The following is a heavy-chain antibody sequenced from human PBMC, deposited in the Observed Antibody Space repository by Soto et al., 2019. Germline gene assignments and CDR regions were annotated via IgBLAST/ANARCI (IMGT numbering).Heavy chain of an antibody. CDR1: GYTFTRYY. CDR2: INPSGGST. Sequence: QVQLVQSGAEVKKPGASVKVSCKASGYTFTRYYMHWVRQAPGQGLEWMGIINPSGGSTSYAQKCQGRVTMTRDTSTSTVYMELSSLRSEDTAVYYCASDGVTMVRGVYDYWGQGTLVTVSS. J-gene: IGHJ4*02. CDR3: ASDGVTMVRGVYDY. D-gene: IGHD3-10*01. V-gene: IGHV1-46*03.